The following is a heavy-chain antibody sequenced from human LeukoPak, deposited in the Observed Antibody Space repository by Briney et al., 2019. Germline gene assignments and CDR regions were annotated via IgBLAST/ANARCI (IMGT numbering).Heavy chain of an antibody. CDR2: MNPNSGNT. D-gene: IGHD6-19*01. CDR1: GYTFTSND. V-gene: IGHV1-8*03. Sequence: ASVKVSCRASGYTFTSNDINWARQASGQGLEWMGWMNPNSGNTGYAQKFQGRVTITRDTYISTAYMELSSLRSEDTAVYYCARVGEQWLVTRYFDLWGRGTLVTVSS. J-gene: IGHJ2*01. CDR3: ARVGEQWLVTRYFDL.